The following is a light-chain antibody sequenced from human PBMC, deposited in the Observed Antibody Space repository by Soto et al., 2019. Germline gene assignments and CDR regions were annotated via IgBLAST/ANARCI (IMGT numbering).Light chain of an antibody. CDR3: AAWDDSLSGFYV. CDR1: SSNIGENY. CDR2: RND. Sequence: QAVVTQPPSASGSPGQRVTISCSGRSSNIGENYVYWYQQVPGTAPKLLIYRNDQRPSGVPDRFSGSKSGTSASLAISGLRSEDEADYYCAAWDDSLSGFYVFGTGTKLTVL. V-gene: IGLV1-47*01. J-gene: IGLJ1*01.